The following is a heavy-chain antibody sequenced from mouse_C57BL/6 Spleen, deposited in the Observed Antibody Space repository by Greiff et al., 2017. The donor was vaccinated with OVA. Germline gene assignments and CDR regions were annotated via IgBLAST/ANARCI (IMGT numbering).Heavy chain of an antibody. CDR3: AEYYYGSSYDAMDY. CDR2: INPNYGTT. Sequence: VQLKQSGPELVKPGASVKISCKASGYSFTDYNMNWVKQSNGKSLEWIGVINPNYGTTSYNQKFKGKATLTVDQSSSTAYMQLNSLTSEDSAVYYCAEYYYGSSYDAMDYWGQGTSVTVSS. J-gene: IGHJ4*01. CDR1: GYSFTDYN. D-gene: IGHD1-1*01. V-gene: IGHV1-39*01.